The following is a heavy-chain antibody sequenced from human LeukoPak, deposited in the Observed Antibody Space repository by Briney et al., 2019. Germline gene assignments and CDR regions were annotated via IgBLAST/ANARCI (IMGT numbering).Heavy chain of an antibody. CDR1: GFTFSHNW. CDR2: VRHEGVEK. Sequence: GGSLRLSCAASGFTFSHNWMSWVRQAPGKGLEWLATVRHEGVEKYYVDSVKGRFTISRDNAKNLVYLQMNSLKTEDTAVYYCADPGVGFWGQGILVTVSS. CDR3: ADPGVGF. D-gene: IGHD2-8*01. J-gene: IGHJ4*02. V-gene: IGHV3-7*01.